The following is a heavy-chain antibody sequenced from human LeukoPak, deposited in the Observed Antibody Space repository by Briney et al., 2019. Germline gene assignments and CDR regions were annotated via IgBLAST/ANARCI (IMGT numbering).Heavy chain of an antibody. V-gene: IGHV3-21*05. D-gene: IGHD3-10*01. Sequence: GGSLRLSCAASGFDFTIYSINWVRQAPGKGLEWISYISSSSRYIYFADSVKGRFTISGDNSKNTLYLQMNSLRAEDTAVYYCARSRHYGELDHDAFDIWGQGTMVTVSS. CDR3: ARSRHYGELDHDAFDI. CDR1: GFDFTIYS. J-gene: IGHJ3*02. CDR2: ISSSSRYI.